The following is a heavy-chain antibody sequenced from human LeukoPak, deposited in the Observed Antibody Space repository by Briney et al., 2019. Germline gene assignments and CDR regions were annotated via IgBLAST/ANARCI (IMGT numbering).Heavy chain of an antibody. D-gene: IGHD5-18*01. CDR1: GGSISSYY. CDR2: IYYSGST. CDR3: ARAHGYSYGYGTPFDP. V-gene: IGHV4-59*01. Sequence: PSETLSLTCTVSGGSISSYYWSWIRQPPGKGLEWIGYIYYSGSTNYNPSLKSRVTISVDTSKNQSSLKLSSVTAADTAVYYCARAHGYSYGYGTPFDPWGQGTLVTVSS. J-gene: IGHJ5*02.